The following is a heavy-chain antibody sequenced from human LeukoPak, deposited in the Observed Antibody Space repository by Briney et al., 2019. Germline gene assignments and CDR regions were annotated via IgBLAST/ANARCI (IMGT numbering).Heavy chain of an antibody. D-gene: IGHD1-7*01. V-gene: IGHV4-39*07. J-gene: IGHJ3*02. CDR2: IYYSGST. CDR3: ARDLRLELRGDAFDI. Sequence: WVRQPPGKGLEWIGSIYYSGSTYYNPSLKSRVTISVDTSKNQFSLKLSSVTAADTAVYYCARDLRLELRGDAFDIWGQGTMVTVSS.